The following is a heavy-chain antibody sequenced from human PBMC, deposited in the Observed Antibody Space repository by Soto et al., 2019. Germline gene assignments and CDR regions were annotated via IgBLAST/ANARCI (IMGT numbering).Heavy chain of an antibody. CDR1: GYSFTSYG. CDR3: ARGTIVVVPAAPYWFDP. CDR2: IYPGDSDT. V-gene: IGHV5-51*01. D-gene: IGHD2-2*01. J-gene: IGHJ5*02. Sequence: PGESLRISCRGSGYSFTSYGIGWVRQMPGKGLEWMGIIYPGDSDTRYSPSFQGQVTIAADKSISTAYLQWSSLKASDTDMYYCARGTIVVVPAAPYWFDPWGQGTLVTVSS.